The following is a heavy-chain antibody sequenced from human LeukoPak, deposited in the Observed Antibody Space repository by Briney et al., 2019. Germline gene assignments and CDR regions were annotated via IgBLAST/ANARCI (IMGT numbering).Heavy chain of an antibody. CDR2: IYPGDSDT. D-gene: IGHD2-15*01. CDR3: AREYLYCSGGTCYYDY. Sequence: ESLKISCKGSGYSFTTYWIGWVRQMPGKGLEWMGIIYPGDSDTRYSPSFQGQVTISADKSISTAYLQWSSLKASDTAMYYCAREYLYCSGGTCYYDYWGQGTLVTVSS. V-gene: IGHV5-51*01. J-gene: IGHJ4*02. CDR1: GYSFTTYW.